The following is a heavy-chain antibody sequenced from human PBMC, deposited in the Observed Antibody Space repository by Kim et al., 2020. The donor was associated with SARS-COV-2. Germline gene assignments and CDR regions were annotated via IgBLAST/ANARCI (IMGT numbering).Heavy chain of an antibody. J-gene: IGHJ6*02. CDR2: VSPSGGST. CDR3: ARDLHHSSSWYYYYYGMDV. Sequence: ASVKVSCKASGYTFSSSYMHWVRQAPGQGLEWMGIVSPSGGSTTYAQKFQGRVSMTRDTSTSTVYMELSSLRSEDTAVYYCARDLHHSSSWYYYYYGMDVWGQGTTVTVSS. D-gene: IGHD6-13*01. CDR1: GYTFSSSY. V-gene: IGHV1-46*01.